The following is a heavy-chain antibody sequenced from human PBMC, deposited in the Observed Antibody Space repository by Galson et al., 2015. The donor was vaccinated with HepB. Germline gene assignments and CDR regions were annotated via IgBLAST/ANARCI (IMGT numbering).Heavy chain of an antibody. CDR3: ARVRITMIVVADDAFDI. CDR1: GYTFTGYY. J-gene: IGHJ3*02. V-gene: IGHV1-2*02. Sequence: SVKVSCKASGYTFTGYYMHWVRQAPGQGLEWMGWINPNSGGTNYAQKFQGRVTMTRDTSISTAYMELSRLRSDDTAVYYCARVRITMIVVADDAFDIWGQGTMVTVSS. CDR2: INPNSGGT. D-gene: IGHD3-22*01.